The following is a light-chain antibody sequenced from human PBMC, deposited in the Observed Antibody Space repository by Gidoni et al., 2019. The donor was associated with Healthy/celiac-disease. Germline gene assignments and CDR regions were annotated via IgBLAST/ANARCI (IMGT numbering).Light chain of an antibody. CDR2: AAS. CDR1: QGIRND. J-gene: IGKJ2*04. CDR3: LQHNSYPCS. Sequence: RASQGIRNDVGWYQQKPGKAPKRLIYAASSLKSGVTSRFSGSGSGTEFTLTISSMQPEDFATYYCLQHNSYPCSFGQGTKLEIK. V-gene: IGKV1-17*01.